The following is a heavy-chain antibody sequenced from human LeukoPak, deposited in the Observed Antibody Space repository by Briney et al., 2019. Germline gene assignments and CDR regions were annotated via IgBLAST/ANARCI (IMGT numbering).Heavy chain of an antibody. D-gene: IGHD5-18*01. CDR3: ARGSGSYGSRPFDY. J-gene: IGHJ4*02. CDR1: GFTFSSYW. CDR2: IKQDGSEK. V-gene: IGHV3-7*04. Sequence: GGSLRLSCAASGFTFSSYWMSWVRQPPGKWLEWVANIKQDGSEKYYVDSVKGRFTISRDNAKNSLYLQMNSLRAEDTAVYYCARGSGSYGSRPFDYWGQGTLVTVSS.